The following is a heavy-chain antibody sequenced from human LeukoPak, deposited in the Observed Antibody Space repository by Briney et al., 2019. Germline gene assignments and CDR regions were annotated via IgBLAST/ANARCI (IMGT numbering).Heavy chain of an antibody. V-gene: IGHV1-8*02. CDR1: GYIFSNYF. CDR3: ARGKWELPFYYYYGMDV. J-gene: IGHJ6*02. CDR2: MNPNSGNT. D-gene: IGHD1-26*01. Sequence: ASVTVSCKASGYIFSNYFLHWVRQATGRGLEWMGWMNPNSGNTGYAQKFQGRVTMTRNTSISTAYMELSSLRSEDTAVYYCARGKWELPFYYYYGMDVWGQGTTVTVSS.